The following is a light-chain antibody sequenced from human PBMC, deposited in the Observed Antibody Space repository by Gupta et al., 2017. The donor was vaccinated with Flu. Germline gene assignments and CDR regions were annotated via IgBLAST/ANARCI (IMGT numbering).Light chain of an antibody. V-gene: IGKV3-11*01. CDR1: QSARSY. CDR2: DVS. Sequence: GERATLSCRASQSARSYLAWYQQTPGQVPRLLIYDVSNRATGIPARFSGSGSGTDFTLTITNLEPEDSAVYYCQQRSNWPWTFGQGTKVEIK. J-gene: IGKJ1*01. CDR3: QQRSNWPWT.